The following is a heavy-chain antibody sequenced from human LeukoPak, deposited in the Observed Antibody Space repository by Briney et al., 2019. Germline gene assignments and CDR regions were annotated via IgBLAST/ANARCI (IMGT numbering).Heavy chain of an antibody. J-gene: IGHJ4*02. CDR2: INPNSGGT. CDR3: ARVGSYYDSSVYYLDY. V-gene: IGHV1-2*02. CDR1: GYTFTGYY. Sequence: ASVKVSCKASGYTFTGYYMHWVRQAPGQGLEWMGWINPNSGGTNYAQKFQGRVTMTRDTSISTAYMELSRLRSDDTAVYYCARVGSYYDSSVYYLDYWGQGTLVTVSS. D-gene: IGHD3-22*01.